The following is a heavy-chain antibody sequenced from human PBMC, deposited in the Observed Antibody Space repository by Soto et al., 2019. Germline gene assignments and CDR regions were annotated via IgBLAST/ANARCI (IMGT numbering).Heavy chain of an antibody. CDR2: IERDDDDK. J-gene: IGHJ6*02. Sequence: SGPALVNPTETLTLTCTFSGFSITSPGMSVSWIRQPPGRALEWLALIERDDDDKYYSTSLKTRLTTSKDTRKNQVVLTMANMDPADTATYYCARSIRGPRKFNGMDVWGQGTTVTVSS. CDR3: ARSIRGPRKFNGMDV. CDR1: GFSITSPGMS. D-gene: IGHD1-20*01. V-gene: IGHV2-70*13.